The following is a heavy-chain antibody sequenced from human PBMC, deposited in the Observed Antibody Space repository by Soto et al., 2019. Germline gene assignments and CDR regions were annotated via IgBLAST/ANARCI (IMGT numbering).Heavy chain of an antibody. CDR1: GFTFSSYA. CDR2: ISGSGGST. CDR3: AKEADISGYYPDY. J-gene: IGHJ4*02. V-gene: IGHV3-23*01. D-gene: IGHD3-22*01. Sequence: GGSLRLSCAASGFTFSSYAMSWVRQAPGKGLEWVSVISGSGGSTHYAGSVKGRSTISRDNSKNTLHLQVNSLRGEDTAVYYCAKEADISGYYPDYWGQGTQVTVSS.